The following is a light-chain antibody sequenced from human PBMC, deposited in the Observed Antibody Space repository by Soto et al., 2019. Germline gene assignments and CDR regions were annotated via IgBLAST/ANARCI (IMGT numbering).Light chain of an antibody. J-gene: IGLJ2*01. CDR1: SSDVGGYNY. CDR3: FSYTSDNTVV. Sequence: QSVLSQPASVSGSPGQSITISCTGSSSDVGGYNYVSWYQQHPGKAPKLMISEVSNRPSGVSNRFSGSKSGNTASLTISGLQAEDEADYYCFSYTSDNTVVFGGGTKLTVL. CDR2: EVS. V-gene: IGLV2-14*01.